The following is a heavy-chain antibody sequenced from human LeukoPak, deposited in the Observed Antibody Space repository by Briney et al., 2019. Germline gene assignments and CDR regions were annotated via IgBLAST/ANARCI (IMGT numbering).Heavy chain of an antibody. J-gene: IGHJ5*02. CDR3: ARGTYDFWSGYYTRRFDP. V-gene: IGHV4-34*01. Sequence: SETLSLTCAVYGGSFSGYYWSWIRQPPGKGLEWIGEINHSGSTNYNPSLKSRVTISVDTSKNQFSLKLSSVTAADTAVYYCARGTYDFWSGYYTRRFDPWGQGTLVTVSS. D-gene: IGHD3-3*01. CDR1: GGSFSGYY. CDR2: INHSGST.